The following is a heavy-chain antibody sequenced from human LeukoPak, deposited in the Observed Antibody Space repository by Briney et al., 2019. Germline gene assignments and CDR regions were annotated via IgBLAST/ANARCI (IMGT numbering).Heavy chain of an antibody. CDR1: GYTFTGYY. V-gene: IGHV1-2*02. Sequence: GPSVKVSCKASGYTFTGYYMHWVRQAPGQGLEWMGWINPDSGGTKYAQKFQDRVTMTSDTSISTAYMELSRLRSDDTAVYYCARDHLLFRQPPNWFDPWGQGTLVTVSS. D-gene: IGHD1-14*01. J-gene: IGHJ5*02. CDR2: INPDSGGT. CDR3: ARDHLLFRQPPNWFDP.